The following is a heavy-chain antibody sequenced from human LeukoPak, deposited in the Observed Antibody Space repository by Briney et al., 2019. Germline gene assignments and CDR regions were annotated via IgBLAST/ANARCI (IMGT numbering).Heavy chain of an antibody. V-gene: IGHV4-31*03. D-gene: IGHD6-6*01. J-gene: IGHJ5*02. CDR1: GVSISSGGYY. CDR2: IYYSGST. CDR3: ARAEYSNWFDP. Sequence: SQTLSLTCIVSGVSISSGGYYWSWIRQHPGKGLEWIGYIYYSGSTSYNPSLKSRVTISVDMSRNQFSLQLSSLTAADTAVYYCARAEYSNWFDPWRQGTLVTVS.